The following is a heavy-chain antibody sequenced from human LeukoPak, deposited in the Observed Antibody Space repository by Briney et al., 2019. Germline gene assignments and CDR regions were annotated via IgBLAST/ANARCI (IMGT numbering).Heavy chain of an antibody. CDR2: ISYDGSNK. CDR1: GFTFSSYA. V-gene: IGHV3-30*04. D-gene: IGHD2-2*01. CDR3: ARDRCSSTSCYGGYFDY. J-gene: IGHJ4*02. Sequence: GGSLRLSCAASGFTFSSYAMHWVRQAPGKGLEWVAVISYDGSNKYYAGSVKGRFTISRDNSKNTLYLQMNSLRAEDTAVYYCARDRCSSTSCYGGYFDYWGQGTLVTVSS.